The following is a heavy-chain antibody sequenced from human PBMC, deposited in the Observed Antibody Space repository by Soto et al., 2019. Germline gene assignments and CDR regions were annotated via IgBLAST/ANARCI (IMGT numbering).Heavy chain of an antibody. Sequence: GASVKVSCKASGGTFSSYAISWVRQAPGQGLEWMGGIIPIFGTANYAQKFQGRVTITADKSTSTAYMELSSLRSEDTGVDYCARVIVVVPAAISAGWFGPWGQGTLVTVSS. CDR1: GGTFSSYA. V-gene: IGHV1-69*06. J-gene: IGHJ5*02. D-gene: IGHD2-2*01. CDR2: IIPIFGTA. CDR3: ARVIVVVPAAISAGWFGP.